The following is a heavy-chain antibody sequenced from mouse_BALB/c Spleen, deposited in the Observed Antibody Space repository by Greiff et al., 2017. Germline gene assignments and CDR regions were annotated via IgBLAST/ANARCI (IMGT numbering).Heavy chain of an antibody. CDR3: ARSPITTDWYFDV. CDR2: ISSGSSTI. Sequence: EVMLVESGGGLVQPGGSRKLSCAASGFTFSSFGMHWVRQAPEKGLEWVAYISSGSSTIYYADTVKGRFTISRDNPKNTLFLQMTSLRSEDTAMYYCARSPITTDWYFDVWGAGTTVTVSS. D-gene: IGHD1-2*01. CDR1: GFTFSSFG. J-gene: IGHJ1*01. V-gene: IGHV5-17*02.